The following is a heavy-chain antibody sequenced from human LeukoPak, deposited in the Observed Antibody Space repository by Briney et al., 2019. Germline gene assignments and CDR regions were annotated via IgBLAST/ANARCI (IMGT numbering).Heavy chain of an antibody. D-gene: IGHD3-3*01. CDR3: ARSWGYDFWSGNLLDY. V-gene: IGHV4-39*07. Sequence: SETLSLTCTVSGGSLSSTSHYWAWIRQPPGKGLEWVGSVYYSGSTYYNPSLKGRVTVSIDMSKNQFSLKLSSVTAADTAMYYCARSWGYDFWSGNLLDYWGQGTLVTVSS. CDR1: GGSLSSTSHY. J-gene: IGHJ4*02. CDR2: VYYSGST.